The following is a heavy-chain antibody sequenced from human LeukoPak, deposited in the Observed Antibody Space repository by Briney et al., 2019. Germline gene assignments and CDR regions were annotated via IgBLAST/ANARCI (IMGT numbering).Heavy chain of an antibody. CDR1: EFTFSSYW. V-gene: IGHV3-7*01. Sequence: PGGSLRLSCAASEFTFSSYWMRWVRQAPGKGLECVANINPDGSEEYYVDSVKGRFTISRDNAKNSLYPQMDSLRVEDTAVYFCARFAIASTMRAVDYWGQGTLVTVSS. D-gene: IGHD5/OR15-5a*01. CDR3: ARFAIASTMRAVDY. J-gene: IGHJ4*02. CDR2: INPDGSEE.